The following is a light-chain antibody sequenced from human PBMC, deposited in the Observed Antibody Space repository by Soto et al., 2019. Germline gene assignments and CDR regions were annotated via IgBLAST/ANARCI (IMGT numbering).Light chain of an antibody. Sequence: DIQMTQSPSSLSASVGDRVPITCRASQSIVTYLNWYLQKPGKAPKLLIYAASNLQSGVPSRFSGSGSGTDFTLTISSLQPEDFATYFCQQSYSTPPWTFGQGTKVDI. J-gene: IGKJ1*01. CDR2: AAS. CDR1: QSIVTY. CDR3: QQSYSTPPWT. V-gene: IGKV1-39*01.